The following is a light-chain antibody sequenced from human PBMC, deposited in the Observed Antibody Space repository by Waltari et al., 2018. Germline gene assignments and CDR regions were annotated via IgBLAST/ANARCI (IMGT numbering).Light chain of an antibody. J-gene: IGLJ1*01. V-gene: IGLV1-40*01. CDR1: SPNIGAGLD. CDR3: QSSDSGLSGSV. Sequence: QSVLTQPPSLSGAPGQRVTISCTGSSPNIGAGLDLHWYHQLPGTAPKLLIFGNTNRPSGVPDRFSGSKSGTSASLAITGLQAEDEGDYYCQSSDSGLSGSVFGTGTRVTVL. CDR2: GNT.